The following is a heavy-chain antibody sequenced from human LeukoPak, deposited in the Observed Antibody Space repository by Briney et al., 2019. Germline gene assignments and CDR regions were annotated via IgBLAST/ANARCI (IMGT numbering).Heavy chain of an antibody. CDR2: IGTSSSII. CDR1: GFTFGDYA. D-gene: IGHD4-23*01. V-gene: IGHV3-48*02. CDR3: ARHDYAGNSGDY. J-gene: IGHJ4*02. Sequence: GRSLRLSCTASGFTFGDYAMSWVRQAPGKGLEWVSYIGTSSSIIYYADSVKGRFTTSRDNAKNSLYLQMNSLRDEDTAVYYCARHDYAGNSGDYWSQGTLVTVSS.